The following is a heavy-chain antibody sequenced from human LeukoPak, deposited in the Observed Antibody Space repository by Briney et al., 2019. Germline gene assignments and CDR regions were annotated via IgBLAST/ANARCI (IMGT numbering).Heavy chain of an antibody. V-gene: IGHV4-30-2*02. CDR3: ARDGVGRWPQYYFDY. CDR2: IYHSGST. J-gene: IGHJ4*02. CDR1: GGSISSGGYY. Sequence: SETLSLTCTVSGGSISSGGYYWSWIRQPPGKGLEWIGYIYHSGSTYYNPSLKSRVTISLDTSKNQFSLNLSSVTAADTAVYYCARDGVGRWPQYYFDYWGQGTLVTVSS. D-gene: IGHD5-24*01.